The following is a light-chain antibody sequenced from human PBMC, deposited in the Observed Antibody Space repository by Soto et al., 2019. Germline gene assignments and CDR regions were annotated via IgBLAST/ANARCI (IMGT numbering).Light chain of an antibody. CDR2: DVS. Sequence: QSVLTQPRSVSGSPGQSVTISCTGTSSDVGGYNYVSWFQQHPGKAPKVMIYDVSKRPSGVPDRFSGSKSGNTASLTISGLQAEDEADYYCCSYAGTYIDVFGTGTKVTVL. V-gene: IGLV2-11*01. J-gene: IGLJ1*01. CDR3: CSYAGTYIDV. CDR1: SSDVGGYNY.